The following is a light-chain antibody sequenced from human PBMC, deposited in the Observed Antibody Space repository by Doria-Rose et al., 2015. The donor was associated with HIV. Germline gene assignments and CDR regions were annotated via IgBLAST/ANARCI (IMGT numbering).Light chain of an antibody. CDR3: HQYGTSWT. V-gene: IGKV3-20*01. CDR2: DGS. CDR1: QSFSSTY. J-gene: IGKJ1*01. Sequence: TQSPGTLSLSPRERATLPCRASQSFSSTYLAWYQQKPGQAPSLLIYDGSTRATGIPDRFSASGSGTDFTLTINRLEPEDFALYYCHQYGTSWTFGQGTKVEI.